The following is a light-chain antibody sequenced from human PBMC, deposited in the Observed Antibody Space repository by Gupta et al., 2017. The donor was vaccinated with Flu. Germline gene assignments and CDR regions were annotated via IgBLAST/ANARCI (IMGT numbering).Light chain of an antibody. CDR2: EVT. CDR1: SSDVGSYNY. V-gene: IGLV2-8*01. CDR3: SSYAGSTNFV. Sequence: SGSPGQSVTISCTGTSSDVGSYNYVSWYQHHPGKAPKLIVYEVTKRPSGVTDRFSGSKSGNTASLTVSGLQAEDEADYYCSSYAGSTNFVF. J-gene: IGLJ1*01.